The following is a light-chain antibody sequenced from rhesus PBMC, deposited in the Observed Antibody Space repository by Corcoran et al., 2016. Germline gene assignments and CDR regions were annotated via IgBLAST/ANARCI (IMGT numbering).Light chain of an antibody. J-gene: IGKJ3*01. CDR3: PHRQSYPFT. CDR1: QGISSY. CDR2: DAS. Sequence: DIQLTQSPSSLSASVGDRVTITCRASQGISSYLAWYQQKSGKAPKLLIYDASNLQSGVPSRLSGSGSWTEFTLTFSSLQPEDFATYYFPHRQSYPFTFGPGTKLDIK. V-gene: IGKV1-38*01.